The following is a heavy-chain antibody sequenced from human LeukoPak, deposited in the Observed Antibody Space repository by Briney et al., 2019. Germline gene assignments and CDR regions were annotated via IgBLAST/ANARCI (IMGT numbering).Heavy chain of an antibody. D-gene: IGHD3-22*01. Sequence: PGGSLRPSCAASGFTFSSYGMHWVRQAPGKGLEWVAVIWYDGSNKYYADSVKGRFTISRDNSKNTLYLQMNSLRAEDTAVYYCAKDYYDSSGYLDYWGQGTLVTVSS. V-gene: IGHV3-33*06. CDR2: IWYDGSNK. CDR3: AKDYYDSSGYLDY. J-gene: IGHJ4*02. CDR1: GFTFSSYG.